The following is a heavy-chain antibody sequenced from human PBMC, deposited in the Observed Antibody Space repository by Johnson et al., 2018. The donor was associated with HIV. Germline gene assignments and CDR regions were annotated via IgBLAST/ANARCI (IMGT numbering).Heavy chain of an antibody. CDR1: GFTFSNYG. CDR2: ISYDGTNK. V-gene: IGHV3-30*03. D-gene: IGHD3-22*01. J-gene: IGHJ3*02. Sequence: QVQLVESGGGVVQPGRSLRLSCAASGFTFSNYGMHWVRQAPGKGLEWVAVISYDGTNKYHGDSVKGRFTITRDNSKNTLYLQMKSLRAEDSAVFYCVRGEYYYPSSTDYYGAFDIWGQGTMVTVSS. CDR3: VRGEYYYPSSTDYYGAFDI.